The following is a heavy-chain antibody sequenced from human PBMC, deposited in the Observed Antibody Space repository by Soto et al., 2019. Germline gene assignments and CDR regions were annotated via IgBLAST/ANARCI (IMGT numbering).Heavy chain of an antibody. Sequence: EVQLVESGGGLAQPGGSLRLSCEASGFTFSNYWMSWVRQAPGKGLEWVANIKEDGSEKNYVDSVKGRFTISRDNAKNALYLQMNSLRAEDTAVYYCAKDDNGWGPHGGLDYWGQGTLVTVSS. V-gene: IGHV3-7*03. D-gene: IGHD3-16*01. CDR3: AKDDNGWGPHGGLDY. J-gene: IGHJ4*02. CDR2: IKEDGSEK. CDR1: GFTFSNYW.